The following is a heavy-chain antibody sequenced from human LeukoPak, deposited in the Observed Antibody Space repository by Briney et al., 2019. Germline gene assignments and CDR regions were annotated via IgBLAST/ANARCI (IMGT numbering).Heavy chain of an antibody. CDR3: ARADYGDYPDY. J-gene: IGHJ4*02. Sequence: SETLSLTCTVSGGSISSYYWSWIRQPPGKGLEWIGYIYYSGSTNYNPSLKGRVTISVDTSKNQFSLKLSSVTAADTAVYYCARADYGDYPDYWGQGTLVTVSS. D-gene: IGHD4-17*01. CDR1: GGSISSYY. CDR2: IYYSGST. V-gene: IGHV4-59*01.